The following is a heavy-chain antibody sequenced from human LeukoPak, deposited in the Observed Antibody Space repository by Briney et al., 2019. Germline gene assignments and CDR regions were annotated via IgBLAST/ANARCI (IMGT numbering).Heavy chain of an antibody. J-gene: IGHJ4*02. D-gene: IGHD5-18*01. V-gene: IGHV3-73*01. Sequence: GGSLKLSCAASGFTFSGSPIHWVRQASGKGLAGVGRIRSKGNSHATAYAASVNGRFTISRDDSENTAYLQMNSLKTEDTAVYYCTAGFSYGERLFDYWGQGTLVTVSS. CDR1: GFTFSGSP. CDR3: TAGFSYGERLFDY. CDR2: IRSKGNSHAT.